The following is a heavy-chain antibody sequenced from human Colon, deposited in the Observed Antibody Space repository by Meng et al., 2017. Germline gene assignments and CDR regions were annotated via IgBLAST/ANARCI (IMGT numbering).Heavy chain of an antibody. Sequence: EGQVGETGGTLVQPGGSLRLSCDVSGFSVSAHWMHWVRQVPGKGLVGIARMSIDETATTYADSVKGRFTISRDNGKNTLHLQMSSLRAEDSAVYYCARSGYNNGYDYWGQGTLVTVSS. V-gene: IGHV3-74*01. CDR1: GFSVSAHW. J-gene: IGHJ4*02. CDR3: ARSGYNNGYDY. CDR2: MSIDETAT. D-gene: IGHD3-22*01.